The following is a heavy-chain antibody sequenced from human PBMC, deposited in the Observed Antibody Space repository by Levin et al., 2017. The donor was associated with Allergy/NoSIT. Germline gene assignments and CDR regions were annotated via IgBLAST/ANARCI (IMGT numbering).Heavy chain of an antibody. Sequence: GESLKISCAASGFTFSDYYMSWIRQAPGKGLEWVSYISGSGSSTNYADSVRGRFTISRDNAENSLFLQMNSLRAEDTAVYYCARVGQIAAAGTSDYWGQGTLVTVSS. V-gene: IGHV3-11*05. CDR2: ISGSGSST. CDR3: ARVGQIAAAGTSDY. D-gene: IGHD6-13*01. CDR1: GFTFSDYY. J-gene: IGHJ4*02.